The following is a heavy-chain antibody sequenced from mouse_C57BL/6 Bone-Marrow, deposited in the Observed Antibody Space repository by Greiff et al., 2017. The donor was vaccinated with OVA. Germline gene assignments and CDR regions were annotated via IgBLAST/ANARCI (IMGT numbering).Heavy chain of an antibody. J-gene: IGHJ4*01. CDR1: GFSLTSYA. D-gene: IGHD2-5*01. V-gene: IGHV2-9-1*01. Sequence: VKVVESGPGLVAPSQSLSITCTVSGFSLTSYAISWVRQPPGKGLEWLGVIWTGGGTNYNSALKSRLSISKDNSKSQVFLKMNSLQTDDTARYYCARFESNSYYYAMDYWGQGTSVTVSS. CDR2: IWTGGGT. CDR3: ARFESNSYYYAMDY.